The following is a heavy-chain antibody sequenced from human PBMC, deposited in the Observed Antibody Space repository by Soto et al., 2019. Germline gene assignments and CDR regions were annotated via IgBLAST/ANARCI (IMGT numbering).Heavy chain of an antibody. V-gene: IGHV1-69*01. CDR2: IIPIFGTA. D-gene: IGHD3-10*01. Sequence: QVQLVQSGAEVKKPGSSVKVSCKASGGTFSSYAISWVRQAPGQGLEWMGGIIPIFGTANYAQKFQGRVTITADESTSTAYMELSSLRSEDTAVYYGAILPDGSGSSPPGFDYWGQGTLVTVSS. CDR3: AILPDGSGSSPPGFDY. CDR1: GGTFSSYA. J-gene: IGHJ4*02.